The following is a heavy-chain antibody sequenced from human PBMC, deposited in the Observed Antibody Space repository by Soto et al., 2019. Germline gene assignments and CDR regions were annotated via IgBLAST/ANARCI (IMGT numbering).Heavy chain of an antibody. D-gene: IGHD3-16*01. CDR1: GYTLTELS. Sequence: ASVKVSCKVSGYTLTELSMHWVRQAPGKGLERMGGFDPEDGETIYAQKFQGRVTMTEDTSTDTAYMELSSLRSEDTAVYYCASNRGPLDYYYYGMDVWGQGTTVTVSS. CDR2: FDPEDGET. J-gene: IGHJ6*02. CDR3: ASNRGPLDYYYYGMDV. V-gene: IGHV1-24*01.